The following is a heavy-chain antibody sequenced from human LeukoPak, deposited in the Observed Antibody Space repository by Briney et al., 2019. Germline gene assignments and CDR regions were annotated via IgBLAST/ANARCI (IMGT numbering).Heavy chain of an antibody. Sequence: GGSLRLSCAASGFTFDDYAMHWVRQAPGKGLEWVSGINWNSGRRGYADSVKGRFTISRDNAKNSLYLQMNSLRAEDTAVYYCAELGITMIGGVWGKGTTVTISS. CDR1: GFTFDDYA. J-gene: IGHJ6*04. CDR2: INWNSGRR. V-gene: IGHV3-9*01. D-gene: IGHD3-10*02. CDR3: AELGITMIGGV.